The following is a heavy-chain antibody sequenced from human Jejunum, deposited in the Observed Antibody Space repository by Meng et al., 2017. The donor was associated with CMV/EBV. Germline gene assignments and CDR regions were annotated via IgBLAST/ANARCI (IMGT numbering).Heavy chain of an antibody. CDR2: TYSGGTT. V-gene: IGHV3-53*01. Sequence: VLVLTVGGGLHKPGGSLSLSFADSGLSVNSNYMGWVSQALGKGLEWVSITYSGGTTYYSDSVKGRFSISGDNSKNTLYLQMNNLRVEDTAVYYCFRLRWGAVSSDDYWGQGILVTVSS. J-gene: IGHJ4*02. D-gene: IGHD3-10*01. CDR1: GLSVNSNY. CDR3: FRLRWGAVSSDDY.